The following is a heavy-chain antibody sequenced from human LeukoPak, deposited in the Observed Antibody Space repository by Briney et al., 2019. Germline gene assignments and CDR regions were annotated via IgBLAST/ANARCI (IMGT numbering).Heavy chain of an antibody. CDR3: AKVQRGSTMPIDY. J-gene: IGHJ4*02. Sequence: GGSLRLSCAASGFTFSSYAMSWVRQAAGKGLEWVSAISGSGGSTYYAASKKGRLILSRANYKNTLYLQMDSLIAEDTAVYYCAKVQRGSTMPIDYWGQGTLVTVSS. V-gene: IGHV3-23*01. D-gene: IGHD3-16*01. CDR2: ISGSGGST. CDR1: GFTFSSYA.